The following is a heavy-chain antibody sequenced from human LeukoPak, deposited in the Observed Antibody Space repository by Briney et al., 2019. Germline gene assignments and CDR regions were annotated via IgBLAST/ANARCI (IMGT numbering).Heavy chain of an antibody. CDR2: ISSSSTYT. J-gene: IGHJ6*02. CDR3: ARDKDSSSCDWYGTDV. CDR1: GFTFSAYY. V-gene: IGHV3-11*05. D-gene: IGHD6-13*01. Sequence: GGSLRLSCAASGFTFSAYYMSWIRQAPGKGLEWVSYISSSSTYTNYADSVKGRFTISRDNAKNSLYLQMNSLRAEDTAVYYCARDKDSSSCDWYGTDVWGQGTTVTVSS.